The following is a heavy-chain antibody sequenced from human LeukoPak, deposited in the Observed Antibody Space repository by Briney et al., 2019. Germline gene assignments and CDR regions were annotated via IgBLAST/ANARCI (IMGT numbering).Heavy chain of an antibody. CDR2: IYYSGST. CDR3: ARDSPPLRYFDWLLVYYYYYYMDV. J-gene: IGHJ6*03. CDR1: GGSISSSSYY. Sequence: SETLSLTCTVSGGSISSSSYYWGWIRQPPGKGLEWIGNIYYSGSTYYNPSLKSRVTISVDTSKNQFSLKLSSVTAADTAVYYCARDSPPLRYFDWLLVYYYYYYMDVWGKGTTVTVSS. D-gene: IGHD3-9*01. V-gene: IGHV4-39*07.